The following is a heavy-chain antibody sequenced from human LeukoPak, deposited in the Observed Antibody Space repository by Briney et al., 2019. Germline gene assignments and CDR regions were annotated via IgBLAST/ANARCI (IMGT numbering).Heavy chain of an antibody. V-gene: IGHV1-2*02. CDR2: INPNSGGT. Sequence: ASLKVSCKDPGYTFTGYYMHWVRPAPGQGLEWMGWINPNSGGTNYAQKFQGRVTMTRDTSISTAYMELSRLRSDDTAVYYCAREGSSGPTPDYWGQGTLVTVSS. D-gene: IGHD3-22*01. CDR1: GYTFTGYY. J-gene: IGHJ4*02. CDR3: AREGSSGPTPDY.